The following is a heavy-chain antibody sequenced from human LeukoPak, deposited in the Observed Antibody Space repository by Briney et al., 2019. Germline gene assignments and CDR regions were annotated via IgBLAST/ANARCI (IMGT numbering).Heavy chain of an antibody. Sequence: GASVKVSCKASGYTFTSYYMHWVRQAPGQGLEWMGGTIPIFGTANYAQKFQGRVTITTDESTSTAYMELSSLRSEDTAVYYCARESSSENYYYYYMDVWGKGTTVTVSS. CDR2: TIPIFGTA. J-gene: IGHJ6*03. V-gene: IGHV1-69*05. D-gene: IGHD6-6*01. CDR3: ARESSSENYYYYYMDV. CDR1: GYTFTSYY.